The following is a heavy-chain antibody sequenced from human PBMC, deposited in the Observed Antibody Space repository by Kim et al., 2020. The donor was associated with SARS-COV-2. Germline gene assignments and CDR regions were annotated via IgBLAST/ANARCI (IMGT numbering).Heavy chain of an antibody. CDR3: AKHLYDSSGYYYSGVDY. V-gene: IGHV3-43*02. J-gene: IGHJ4*02. CDR1: GSTSDDYA. D-gene: IGHD3-22*01. Sequence: GGSLRLSCAASGSTSDDYAMHWVRQAPGKGLEWVSLISGDGGSTYYADSVKGRFTISRDNSKNSLYLQMNSLRTEDTALYYCAKHLYDSSGYYYSGVDYWGQGTLVSVSS. CDR2: ISGDGGST.